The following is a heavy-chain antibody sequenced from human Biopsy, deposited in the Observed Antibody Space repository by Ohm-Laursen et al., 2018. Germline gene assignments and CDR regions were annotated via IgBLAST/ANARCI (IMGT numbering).Heavy chain of an antibody. Sequence: SETLSLTCAVFGKTFSDYQWSWIRQPPGKGLEWIGYIYYTGSTNYNPSLKSRVTISVDTSMNHLPLRLTSVTAADPAVYHCARHAPSYSGSYWRYFDLWGRGTLVTVSS. CDR1: GKTFSDYQ. V-gene: IGHV4-59*08. CDR3: ARHAPSYSGSYWRYFDL. J-gene: IGHJ2*01. D-gene: IGHD1-26*01. CDR2: IYYTGST.